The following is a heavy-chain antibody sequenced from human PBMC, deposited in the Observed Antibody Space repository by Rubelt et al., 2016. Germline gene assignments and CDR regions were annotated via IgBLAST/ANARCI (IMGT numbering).Heavy chain of an antibody. V-gene: IGHV3-11*01. J-gene: IGHJ6*02. CDR2: ISSSGSTI. CDR3: ARDRPYSSSSGDYYYYGMDV. D-gene: IGHD6-6*01. CDR1: GFTFSDYY. Sequence: PGGSLRLSCAASGFTFSDYYMSWIRQAPGKGLECVSYISSSGSTIYYADSVKGRFTISRDNAKNSLYLQMNSLRAEDTAVYYCARDRPYSSSSGDYYYYGMDVWGQGTTVTVSS.